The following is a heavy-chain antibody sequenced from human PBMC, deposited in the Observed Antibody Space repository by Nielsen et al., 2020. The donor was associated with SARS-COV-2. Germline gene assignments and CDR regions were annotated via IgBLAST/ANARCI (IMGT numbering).Heavy chain of an antibody. CDR3: ARGSGAGGASWLNYFDY. V-gene: IGHV3-30*04. CDR2: ISYDGSNK. CDR1: GFTFSSYA. D-gene: IGHD3-16*01. Sequence: GESLKISCAASGFTFSSYAMHWVRQAPGKGLEWVAVISYDGSNKYYADSVKGRFTISRDISKNTLYLQMNSLSVDDTTVYYCARGSGAGGASWLNYFDYWGQGTLVTVSS. J-gene: IGHJ4*02.